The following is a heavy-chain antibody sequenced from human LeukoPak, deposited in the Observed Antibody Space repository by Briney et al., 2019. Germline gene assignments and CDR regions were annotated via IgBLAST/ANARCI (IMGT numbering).Heavy chain of an antibody. D-gene: IGHD3-10*01. CDR3: VRLRGSGSYEPLYYFDY. Sequence: GESLKISCKGSGYSFTSYWIGWVRQMPGKGLEWMGIIYPGDSDTRYSPSFQGQVTISADKSISTAYLQWSSLKASDTAMYYCVRLRGSGSYEPLYYFDYWGQGTLVTVSS. V-gene: IGHV5-51*01. CDR2: IYPGDSDT. J-gene: IGHJ4*02. CDR1: GYSFTSYW.